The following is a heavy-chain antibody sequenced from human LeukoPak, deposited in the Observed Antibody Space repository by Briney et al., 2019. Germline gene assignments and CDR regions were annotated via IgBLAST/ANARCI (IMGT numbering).Heavy chain of an antibody. D-gene: IGHD2-15*01. CDR3: ARDLEEYCSGGSCSLFDY. CDR1: GFTFSNYS. CDR2: ISSSSRYI. Sequence: GGSLRLSCAASGFTFSNYSMNWVRQAPGKGLEWVSSISSSSRYIYYADSVKGRFTISRDNAKNSLYLQMNSLRAEDTAVYYCARDLEEYCSGGSCSLFDYWGQGTLVTVSS. V-gene: IGHV3-21*01. J-gene: IGHJ4*02.